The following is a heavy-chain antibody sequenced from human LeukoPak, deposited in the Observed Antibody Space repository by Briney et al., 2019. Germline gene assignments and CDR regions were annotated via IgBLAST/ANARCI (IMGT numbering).Heavy chain of an antibody. CDR2: IWSDGSNK. D-gene: IGHD2-15*01. V-gene: IGHV3-33*06. Sequence: GGSLRLSCIVSGFTFSTYDMHWVRQAPGKGLEWVAVIWSDGSNKYYTDSVKGRFTISRDNPKNTLYLQMNSLRVEDTAVYYCAKEVERHFDLRYWGQGIPVTVSS. CDR1: GFTFSTYD. J-gene: IGHJ4*02. CDR3: AKEVERHFDLRY.